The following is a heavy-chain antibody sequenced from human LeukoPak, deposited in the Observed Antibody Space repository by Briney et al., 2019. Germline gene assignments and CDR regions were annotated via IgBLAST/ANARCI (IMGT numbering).Heavy chain of an antibody. V-gene: IGHV4-34*01. D-gene: IGHD7-27*01. CDR3: TTVALTGWTFDS. CDR2: INHSGST. Sequence: NTSETVSLTCAVYGGSFSGYYWAWIRQPPGKGLEWIGEINHSGSTTYNPSLKSRVTISVDTSKKQFSLKLSSVTAADTAIYYCTTVALTGWTFDSYSRGTPVIVSS. CDR1: GGSFSGYY. J-gene: IGHJ5*01.